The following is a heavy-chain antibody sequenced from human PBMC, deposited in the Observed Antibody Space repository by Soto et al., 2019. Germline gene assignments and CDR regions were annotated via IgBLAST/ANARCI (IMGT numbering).Heavy chain of an antibody. CDR2: INAGNGNT. CDR1: GYTFTSYA. D-gene: IGHD2-2*01. CDR3: ARAWYQLVSTWFDP. Sequence: ASVKVSCKASGYTFTSYAMHWVRQAPGQRLEWMGWINAGNGNTKYSQKFQGRVIITRDTSAGTVYMQLSNLRSEDTAVYYCARAWYQLVSTWFDPWGQGTQVTVSS. J-gene: IGHJ5*02. V-gene: IGHV1-3*01.